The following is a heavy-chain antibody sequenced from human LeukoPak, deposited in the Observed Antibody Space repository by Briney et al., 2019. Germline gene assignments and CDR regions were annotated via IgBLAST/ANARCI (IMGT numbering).Heavy chain of an antibody. CDR3: ARQRGVADFDY. Sequence: SQTLSLTCTVSGGSISSGDYYWSWIRQPPGKGLELIGYIYYSGSTYYNPSPKSRVTISVDTSKTQFSLKLSSVTAADTAVYYCARQRGVADFDYWGQGTLVTVSS. D-gene: IGHD6-19*01. V-gene: IGHV4-30-4*08. CDR1: GGSISSGDYY. CDR2: IYYSGST. J-gene: IGHJ4*02.